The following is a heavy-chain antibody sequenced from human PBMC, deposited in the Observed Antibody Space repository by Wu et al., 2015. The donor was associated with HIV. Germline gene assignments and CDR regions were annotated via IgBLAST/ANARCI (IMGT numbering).Heavy chain of an antibody. Sequence: QVQMVQSGAEVKKPGSSVKVSCKASGGTFSNYGINWVRQAPGAGLEWLGRIIPLSGTTDYAQKLQARVTITADKSTSTAFLELSSLRSEDTAVYYCATSMVRGVIHAFDIWGQGTMVTVSS. CDR2: IIPLSGTT. CDR1: GGTFSNYG. D-gene: IGHD3-10*01. V-gene: IGHV1-69*08. CDR3: ATSMVRGVIHAFDI. J-gene: IGHJ3*02.